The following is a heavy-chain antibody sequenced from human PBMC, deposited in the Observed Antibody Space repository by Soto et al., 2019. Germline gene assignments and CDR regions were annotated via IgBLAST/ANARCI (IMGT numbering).Heavy chain of an antibody. V-gene: IGHV1-69*06. CDR3: AREGRCGGDCLFDD. CDR2: IIPIFGTA. Sequence: SVKVSCKASGGTFSSYAISWVRQAPGQGLEWMGGIIPIFGTANYAQKFQGRVTITADKSTSTAYMELSSLRSEDTAVYYCAREGRCGGDCLFDDWGQGPLVTVSS. CDR1: GGTFSSYA. J-gene: IGHJ4*02. D-gene: IGHD2-21*02.